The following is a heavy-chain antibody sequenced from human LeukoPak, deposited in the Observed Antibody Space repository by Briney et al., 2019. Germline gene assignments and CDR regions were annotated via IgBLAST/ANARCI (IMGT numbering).Heavy chain of an antibody. CDR3: ARDRIYYGSGTDAFDI. J-gene: IGHJ3*02. D-gene: IGHD3-10*01. Sequence: ASVKVSCKASGYTFTGYYMHWVRQAPGQGLEWMGWINPDSGGTNYAQKSQGRVTMTRDTSISTAYMELSRLKSDDAAMFYCARDRIYYGSGTDAFDIWGQGTMVTVSS. V-gene: IGHV1-2*02. CDR2: INPDSGGT. CDR1: GYTFTGYY.